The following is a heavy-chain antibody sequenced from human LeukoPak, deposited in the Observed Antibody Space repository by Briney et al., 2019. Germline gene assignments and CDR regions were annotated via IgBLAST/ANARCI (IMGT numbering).Heavy chain of an antibody. D-gene: IGHD1-26*01. V-gene: IGHV7-4-1*02. CDR2: INTNTGNP. J-gene: IGHJ4*02. Sequence: GASVKVSCKAFGHSLSNYGLNWVRQAPGQGLEWMGWINTNTGNPMYAQGFTGRFVFSLDTSVSTAYLQISSLRAGDTAVYYCARSSGSDYWGQGTLVTVSS. CDR3: ARSSGSDY. CDR1: GHSLSNYG.